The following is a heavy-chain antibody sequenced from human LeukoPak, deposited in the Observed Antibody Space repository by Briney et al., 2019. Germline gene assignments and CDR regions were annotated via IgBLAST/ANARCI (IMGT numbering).Heavy chain of an antibody. CDR3: ARNSGDPGFDY. CDR2: ISNSGGST. CDR1: GFTFSNYG. D-gene: IGHD4-17*01. V-gene: IGHV3-23*01. Sequence: GGSLRLSCAASGFTFSNYGMSWVRQAPVKELEWVSIISNSGGSTYYADSVKGRFTISRDNSKNTLYLQMTSLRAEDMAVYYCARNSGDPGFDYWGQGTLVAVSS. J-gene: IGHJ4*02.